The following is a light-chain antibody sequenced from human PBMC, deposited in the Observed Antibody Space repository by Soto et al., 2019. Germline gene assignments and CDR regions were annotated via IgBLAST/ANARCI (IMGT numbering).Light chain of an antibody. Sequence: SVLTQSPGTLSLSPGERATLSCRASRSVTSNYLAWYQQKPGQSPRLLIYGASTRATGIPARFSGSGSGTEFTLTISSLQPDDFATYYCQQYNSYSRGWTFGQGTRLEIK. V-gene: IGKV3-20*01. J-gene: IGKJ5*01. CDR2: GAS. CDR3: QQYNSYSRGWT. CDR1: RSVTSNY.